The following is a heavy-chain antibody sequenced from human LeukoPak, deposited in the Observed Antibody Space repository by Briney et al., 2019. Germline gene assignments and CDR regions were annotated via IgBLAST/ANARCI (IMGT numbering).Heavy chain of an antibody. CDR2: ISYDGSNK. D-gene: IGHD6-13*01. Sequence: GGSLRLSCAASGFTFSSYAMHWVRQAPGKGLEWVAVISYDGSNKYYADSVKGRFTISRDNSKNTLYLQMNSLRAEDTAVYYCARQFVQQQLTPVGYWGQGTLVTVSS. CDR3: ARQFVQQQLTPVGY. CDR1: GFTFSSYA. J-gene: IGHJ4*02. V-gene: IGHV3-30*04.